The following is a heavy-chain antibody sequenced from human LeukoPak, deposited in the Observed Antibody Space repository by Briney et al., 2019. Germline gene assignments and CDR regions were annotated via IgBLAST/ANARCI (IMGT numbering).Heavy chain of an antibody. D-gene: IGHD3-9*01. V-gene: IGHV1-8*01. CDR2: MNPNSGNT. Sequence: ASVKVSCKASGYTFTNSDINWVRQATGQGLEWMGWMNPNSGNTGYAQKFQGRVTMTRNTSISTAYMELSSLRSEDTAVYYCNLRYFDLYYYGMDVWGQGTTVTVSS. J-gene: IGHJ6*02. CDR3: NLRYFDLYYYGMDV. CDR1: GYTFTNSD.